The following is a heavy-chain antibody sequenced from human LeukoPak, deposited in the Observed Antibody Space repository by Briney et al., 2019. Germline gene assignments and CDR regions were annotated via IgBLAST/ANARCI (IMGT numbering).Heavy chain of an antibody. CDR1: GFTFNDYG. D-gene: IGHD3-9*01. CDR3: AKDLGTYDDDLTGYVHYYFYMDV. J-gene: IGHJ6*03. CDR2: ISASGALI. Sequence: GGTLRLSCAASGFTFNDYGMSWVRQAPGKGLEWVSSISASGALIYYTDSVEGRFTISSDNSKNTVYLQMSSLRAEDAAVYYCAKDLGTYDDDLTGYVHYYFYMDVWGKGTTVTISS. V-gene: IGHV3-23*01.